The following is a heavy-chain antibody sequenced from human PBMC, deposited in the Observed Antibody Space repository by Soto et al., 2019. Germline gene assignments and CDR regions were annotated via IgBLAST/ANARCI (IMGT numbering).Heavy chain of an antibody. V-gene: IGHV1-46*01. D-gene: IGHD2-15*01. Sequence: QVQLVQSGAELKKPGASVKVACKASGYKFTTYFIHWVRQAPGQGLEWMAMIHPSGDTGYAQKFRGRVTMTIDTSTTTAYMELRNLTSEDTAVYFSVRGYCTTSPCSGDFQFWGQGTLVTVSS. CDR2: IHPSGDT. CDR3: VRGYCTTSPCSGDFQF. CDR1: GYKFTTYF. J-gene: IGHJ1*01.